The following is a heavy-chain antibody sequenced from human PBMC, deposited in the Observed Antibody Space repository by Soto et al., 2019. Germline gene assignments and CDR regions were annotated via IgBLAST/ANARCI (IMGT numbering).Heavy chain of an antibody. CDR2: ISYDGSNK. D-gene: IGHD4-4*01. CDR3: ARPLWRDDYNWGYFDL. Sequence: QVQLVESGGGVVQPGRSLRLSCAASGFTFSSYAMHWFRQVPGKGLEWVAVISYDGSNKYYADSVKGRFTTSRDNSKNTLYLQMNSLRAEDTAVYYCARPLWRDDYNWGYFDLWGRGTLVTVSS. CDR1: GFTFSSYA. J-gene: IGHJ2*01. V-gene: IGHV3-30-3*01.